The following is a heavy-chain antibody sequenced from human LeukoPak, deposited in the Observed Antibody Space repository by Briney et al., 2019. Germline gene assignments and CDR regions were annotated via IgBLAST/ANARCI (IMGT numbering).Heavy chain of an antibody. D-gene: IGHD6-13*01. V-gene: IGHV3-74*01. Sequence: GGSLRLSCAAAGFTFSYYWVHWVRQVPGKGLVWVSRINSDGSSTTYADSVKGRFTISRDNAKNTVYLQMNSLRAEDTAVYYCARGIVAAGNFDYWGQGTLVTVSS. J-gene: IGHJ4*02. CDR1: GFTFSYYW. CDR3: ARGIVAAGNFDY. CDR2: INSDGSST.